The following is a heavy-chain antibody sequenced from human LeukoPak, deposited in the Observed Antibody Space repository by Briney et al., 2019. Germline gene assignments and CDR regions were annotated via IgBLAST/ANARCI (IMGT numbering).Heavy chain of an antibody. D-gene: IGHD3-3*01. CDR3: AKDGISIFGVVSPFDH. J-gene: IGHJ4*02. Sequence: PGGSLRLSCAASGFTFSSYVMSCVRQAPGKGLEWVSGISGSGGSTYYADSVKGRFTISRDNSKNTLYLQMNSLRAEDTAVYYCAKDGISIFGVVSPFDHWGQGTLVTVSS. CDR2: ISGSGGST. CDR1: GFTFSSYV. V-gene: IGHV3-23*01.